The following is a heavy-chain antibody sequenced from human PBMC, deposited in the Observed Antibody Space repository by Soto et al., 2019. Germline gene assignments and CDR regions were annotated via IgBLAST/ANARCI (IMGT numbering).Heavy chain of an antibody. CDR2: IVVGSGNT. J-gene: IGHJ6*02. CDR3: AAVLKASVRGVTFGMDV. CDR1: GFTFTSSA. Sequence: SVKVSCKXSGFTFTSSAVQWVRQARGQRLEWIGWIVVGSGNTNYAQKFQERVTITRDMSTSTAYMELSSLRSEDTAVYYCAAVLKASVRGVTFGMDVWGQGTTVTVSS. D-gene: IGHD3-10*01. V-gene: IGHV1-58*01.